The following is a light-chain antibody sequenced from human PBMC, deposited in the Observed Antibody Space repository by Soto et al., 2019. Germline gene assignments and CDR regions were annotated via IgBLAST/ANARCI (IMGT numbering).Light chain of an antibody. J-gene: IGLJ3*02. Sequence: QSALTQPASVSGSPGQSITISCAGTSSDVGGYNYVSWYQQHPGKAPKLVIFEVINRPSGISDRFSGSRSGNTASLTISGLQAEDEADYYCSSFTSSTTWVFGGGTKLTVL. CDR1: SSDVGGYNY. CDR2: EVI. V-gene: IGLV2-14*01. CDR3: SSFTSSTTWV.